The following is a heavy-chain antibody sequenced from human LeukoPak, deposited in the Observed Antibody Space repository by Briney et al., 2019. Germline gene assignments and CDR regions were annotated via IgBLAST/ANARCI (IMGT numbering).Heavy chain of an antibody. J-gene: IGHJ4*02. V-gene: IGHV4-59*01. CDR2: ISYSGDT. CDR3: ARVGRGDHTWGSYSFDS. CDR1: GDSTNSYY. D-gene: IGHD3-16*01. Sequence: PSETLSLTCTVSGDSTNSYYWSWIRQSPGKGLEWIGYISYSGDTVDNPSLNSRVTISINTSKNQFSLKLSSVTAADTAVYYCARVGRGDHTWGSYSFDSWGQGTLATVSS.